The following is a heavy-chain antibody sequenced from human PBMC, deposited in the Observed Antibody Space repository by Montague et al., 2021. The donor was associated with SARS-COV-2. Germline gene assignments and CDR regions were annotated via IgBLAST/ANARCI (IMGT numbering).Heavy chain of an antibody. CDR3: ARDRVRAAAGTRYYFDY. CDR2: TWYDGSNK. D-gene: IGHD6-13*01. V-gene: IGHV3-33*01. J-gene: IGHJ4*02. CDR1: GFTFSSYG. Sequence: SLRLSCAASGFTFSSYGTHWVRQAPGKGLEWVAVTWYDGSNKYYADSVKGRFTISRDNSKNTLYLQMNSLRAEDTAVYYCARDRVRAAAGTRYYFDYWGQGTLVTVSS.